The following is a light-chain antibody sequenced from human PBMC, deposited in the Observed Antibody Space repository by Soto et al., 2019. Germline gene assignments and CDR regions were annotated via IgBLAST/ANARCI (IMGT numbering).Light chain of an antibody. CDR3: QQSFSTPWT. CDR2: SAS. J-gene: IGKJ1*01. CDR1: QNISKY. Sequence: DIQMTQSPSSLSASVGDRVTITCRASQNISKYLNWYQQKVVTAPKLLIYSASSLQSGVPSRFSGRGSGTDFTLTISSRQPEDFATYSCQQSFSTPWTFGQGTKVEMK. V-gene: IGKV1-39*01.